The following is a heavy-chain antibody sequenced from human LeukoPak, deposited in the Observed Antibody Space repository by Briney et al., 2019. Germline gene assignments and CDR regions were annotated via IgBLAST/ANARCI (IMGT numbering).Heavy chain of an antibody. CDR3: AVIWFGELALDY. CDR1: GFTFSSYG. Sequence: GGSLRLSCAASGFTFSSYGMHWVRQAPGKGLEWVAFIRYDGSNKYYADSVKGRSTISRDNSKNTLYLQMNSLRAEDTAVYYCAVIWFGELALDYWGQGTLVTVSS. V-gene: IGHV3-30*02. CDR2: IRYDGSNK. J-gene: IGHJ4*02. D-gene: IGHD3-10*01.